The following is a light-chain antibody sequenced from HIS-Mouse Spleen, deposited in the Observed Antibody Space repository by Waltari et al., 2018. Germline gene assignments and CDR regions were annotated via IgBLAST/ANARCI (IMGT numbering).Light chain of an antibody. V-gene: IGLV3-21*03. CDR1: NIGSKS. CDR3: QVWDSSSDHPGV. CDR2: EDS. Sequence: SYVLTQPPSVSVAPGKTARITCGGNNIGSKSVHWYQQKPGQAPVLVVYEDSDRPSGIPGRFSGSNSGNTATLTISRVEAGDEADYYCQVWDSSSDHPGVFGGGTKLTVL. J-gene: IGLJ2*01.